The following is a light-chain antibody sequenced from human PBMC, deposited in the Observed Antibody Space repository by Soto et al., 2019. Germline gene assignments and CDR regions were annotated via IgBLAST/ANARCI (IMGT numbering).Light chain of an antibody. Sequence: DIVMTQSPDSLTVSLGERATINCKSSQNILYSSNNKNYLAWYQQKPGQPPKLLIYWASTRESGVPDRSSGSGCGTDFTLTISSLQAEDVAVSYCQQYYSTRLTFGGGTKVEIK. V-gene: IGKV4-1*01. CDR1: QNILYSSNNKNY. CDR2: WAS. J-gene: IGKJ4*01. CDR3: QQYYSTRLT.